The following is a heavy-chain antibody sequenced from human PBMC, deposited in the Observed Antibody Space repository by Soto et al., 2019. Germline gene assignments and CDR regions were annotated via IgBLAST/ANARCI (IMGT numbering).Heavy chain of an antibody. V-gene: IGHV3-74*01. J-gene: IGHJ3*02. CDR3: ARDFGEVGSTAAFDI. Sequence: GSLRLSCAASGFSLSSFWMHWARQAPGKGLVWVAHIHNDGSRTSYADSVKGRFTISRDNAKNTLYLQMNSLRAEDTAMYYCARDFGEVGSTAAFDIWGQGTMVTVSS. D-gene: IGHD1-26*01. CDR1: GFSLSSFW. CDR2: IHNDGSRT.